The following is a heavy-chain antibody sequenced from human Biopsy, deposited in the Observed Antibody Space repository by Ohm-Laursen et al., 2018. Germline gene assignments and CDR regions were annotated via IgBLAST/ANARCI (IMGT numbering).Heavy chain of an antibody. CDR1: GDSINNYY. J-gene: IGHJ3*02. D-gene: IGHD4/OR15-4a*01. CDR3: AREFTYNYGAKGALDI. CDR2: IYASETT. Sequence: SDTLSLTCTVSGDSINNYYWSWIRQPAGKGLEWIGRIYASETTHFNPSLRSRLIMSVDTSRNQFSLRLSSVTAADTAIYYCAREFTYNYGAKGALDIWGQGTKVTVSS. V-gene: IGHV4-4*07.